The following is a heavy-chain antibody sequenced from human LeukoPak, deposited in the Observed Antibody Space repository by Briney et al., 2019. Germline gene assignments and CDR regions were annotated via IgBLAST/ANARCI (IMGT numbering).Heavy chain of an antibody. J-gene: IGHJ5*02. V-gene: IGHV5-51*01. D-gene: IGHD2-2*01. CDR1: GYSFTSYW. Sequence: GESLKISCNGSGYSFTSYWNGWVCQMPGKGLEWMGINYPGDSDTGYSPSFQGQVTISADKSISTAYLQWSSLKASDTAMYYCARLVGYCSSTSCKNWFDPWGQGTLVTVSS. CDR2: NYPGDSDT. CDR3: ARLVGYCSSTSCKNWFDP.